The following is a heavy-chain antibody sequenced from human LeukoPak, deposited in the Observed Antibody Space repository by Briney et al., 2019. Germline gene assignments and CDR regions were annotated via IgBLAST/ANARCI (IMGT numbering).Heavy chain of an antibody. CDR2: IMQDGSEK. J-gene: IGHJ4*02. V-gene: IGHV3-7*03. CDR3: ARGRVDDY. CDR1: GFTFSNFW. Sequence: GGSLRLSCAASGFTFSNFWMTWVRQAPGKGLEWVANIMQDGSEKYYVDSVKGRFTISRDNAKNSLYLQMNSLRAEDTAVYYCARGRVDDYWGQGTLVTVSS.